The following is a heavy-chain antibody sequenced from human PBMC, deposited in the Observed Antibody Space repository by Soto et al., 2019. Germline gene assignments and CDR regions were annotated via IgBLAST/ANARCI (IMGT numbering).Heavy chain of an antibody. Sequence: QVQLVESGGGVVQPGRSLRLSCAASGFTFSSYGMHWVRQAPGKGLEWVTVISYDGSNKYYADSVKGRFTISRDNSKNTLKLQMSSLRAEDKAVYYCANCLLYCGRTSCSRTYYGMDVWGQGTTVTVSS. CDR3: ANCLLYCGRTSCSRTYYGMDV. CDR1: GFTFSSYG. CDR2: ISYDGSNK. D-gene: IGHD2-2*01. J-gene: IGHJ6*02. V-gene: IGHV3-30*18.